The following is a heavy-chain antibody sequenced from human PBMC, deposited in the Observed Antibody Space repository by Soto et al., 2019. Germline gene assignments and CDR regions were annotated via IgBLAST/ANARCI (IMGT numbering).Heavy chain of an antibody. V-gene: IGHV3-7*01. CDR3: ARDFSPADGDLFYDALDI. J-gene: IGHJ3*02. Sequence: EVQLVESGGDLVQPGGSLRLSCAASGFTFSTSWMTWVRQAPGTGLEWVANIRKDGSVIHYGDSVKGRFTISRDNAKNSLYLEMTNLRVDDTAVYFCARDFSPADGDLFYDALDIWGQGTVVTVSS. CDR1: GFTFSTSW. D-gene: IGHD2-2*01. CDR2: IRKDGSVI.